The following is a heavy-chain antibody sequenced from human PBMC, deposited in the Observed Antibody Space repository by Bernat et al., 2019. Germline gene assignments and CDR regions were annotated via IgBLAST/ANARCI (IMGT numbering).Heavy chain of an antibody. Sequence: QLQMQESGPGLVKPSETLSLTCTVSGGSISSGSYYWTWIRQPPGKGLEWIGNIYNSGSTYYSPSLKSRVTISVDTSKNQFSLKLSSVTAADTAVYYCASPRGVTQGSWGQGTLVTVSS. CDR1: GGSISSGSYY. V-gene: IGHV4-39*01. CDR2: IYNSGST. J-gene: IGHJ5*02. CDR3: ASPRGVTQGS. D-gene: IGHD4-23*01.